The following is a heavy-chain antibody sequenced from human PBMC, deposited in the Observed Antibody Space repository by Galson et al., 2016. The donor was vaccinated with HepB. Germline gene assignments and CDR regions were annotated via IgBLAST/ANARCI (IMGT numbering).Heavy chain of an antibody. CDR1: GFIFSDYA. CDR2: ISDDGSEE. J-gene: IGHJ4*02. CDR3: TKDPQLHVTRGVWDH. V-gene: IGHV3-30*07. Sequence: SLRLSCAVSGFIFSDYAMHCVRQAPGKGLEWVAVISDDGSEEFYADSLKGRITTSRDNSRDTLYLQMNSLRPEDTAVYYCTKDPQLHVTRGVWDHWGQGALVTVSS. D-gene: IGHD5-24*01.